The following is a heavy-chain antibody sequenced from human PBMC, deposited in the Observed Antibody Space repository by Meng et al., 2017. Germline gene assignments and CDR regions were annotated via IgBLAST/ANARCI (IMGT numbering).Heavy chain of an antibody. CDR3: AREGGYSGSWYYFDY. CDR1: GFTVSSNY. V-gene: IGHV3-53*04. CDR2: IYSGGST. D-gene: IGHD6-13*01. J-gene: IGHJ4*02. Sequence: GESLKIPRAAPGFTVSSNYMSWVRQAPGKGLEWVSVIYSGGSTYYADSVKGRFTISRHNSKNTLYLQMNSLRAEDTAVYYCAREGGYSGSWYYFDYWGQGTLVTVSS.